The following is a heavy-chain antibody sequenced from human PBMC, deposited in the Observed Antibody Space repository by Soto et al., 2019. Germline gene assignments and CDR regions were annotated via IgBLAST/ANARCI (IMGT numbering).Heavy chain of an antibody. CDR3: ARGLDQPPVGLYFDT. CDR1: GGTFNSYL. J-gene: IGHJ4*02. Sequence: QVQLVQSGAEVKNPGSSVKVSCKTSGGTFNSYLIDWVRQAPGQGLEWMGGIILAFCTAKYAKKFQGRVTITAEKSTTTAYMELRTLTSEDTAVYYCARGLDQPPVGLYFDTWGQGTLVTVSS. CDR2: IILAFCTA. V-gene: IGHV1-69*06. D-gene: IGHD2-2*01.